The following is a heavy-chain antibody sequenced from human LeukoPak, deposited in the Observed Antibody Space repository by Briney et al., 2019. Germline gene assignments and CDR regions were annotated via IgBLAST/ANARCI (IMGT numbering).Heavy chain of an antibody. D-gene: IGHD3-9*01. Sequence: GGSLRLSCAASGFTFSSYWMHWVRQAPGKGLVWVSRINSDGSSTSYADAVKGRFTISRDNAKNTWYLQMNGLRADDTTVYYCARGPVRYFDWLSRNYYYYYMDVWGKGTTVTVSS. J-gene: IGHJ6*03. V-gene: IGHV3-74*01. CDR1: GFTFSSYW. CDR3: ARGPVRYFDWLSRNYYYYYMDV. CDR2: INSDGSST.